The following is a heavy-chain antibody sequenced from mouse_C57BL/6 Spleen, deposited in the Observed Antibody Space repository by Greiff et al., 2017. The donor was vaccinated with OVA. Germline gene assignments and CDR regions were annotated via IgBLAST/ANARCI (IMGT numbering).Heavy chain of an antibody. CDR2: IDPENGDT. CDR1: GFNIKDDY. V-gene: IGHV14-4*01. D-gene: IGHD2-1*01. Sequence: LVESGAELVRPGASVKLSCTASGFNIKDDYMHWVKQRPEQGLEWIGWIDPENGDTEYASKFQGKATITADTSSNTAYLQLSSLTSEDTAVYYCTYYGNYDFDYWGQGTTLTVSS. J-gene: IGHJ2*01. CDR3: TYYGNYDFDY.